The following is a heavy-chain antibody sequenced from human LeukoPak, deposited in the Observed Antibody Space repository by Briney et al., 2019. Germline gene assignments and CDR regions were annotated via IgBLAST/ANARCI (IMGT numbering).Heavy chain of an antibody. D-gene: IGHD3-22*01. CDR2: ISGYNGNT. J-gene: IGHJ4*02. Sequence: GASVKVSCKASGYTFTTYGINWVRQAPGQGLEWMGWISGYNGNTKYAQKVQGRVTMTTDTSTSTAYMELRSLRSDDTAVYYCARVRRRYYDSSSYYYVGSFDYWGQGTLVTVSS. CDR3: ARVRRRYYDSSSYYYVGSFDY. CDR1: GYTFTTYG. V-gene: IGHV1-18*01.